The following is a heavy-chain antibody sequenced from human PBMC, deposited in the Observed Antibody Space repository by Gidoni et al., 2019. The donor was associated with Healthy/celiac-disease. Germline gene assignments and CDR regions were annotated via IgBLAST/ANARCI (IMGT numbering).Heavy chain of an antibody. CDR3: ARQDSSGYLGWFDP. CDR2: IDPSDSYT. Sequence: EVHLVQSGAEEKKPGESLRLSGQGSGYSFTSYWISWVRQRTGKGLEWRGRIDPSDSYTNYSPSCQGHVTISADKSISTAYLQWSSLKAADTAMYYCARQDSSGYLGWFDPWGQGTLVTVSS. CDR1: GYSFTSYW. J-gene: IGHJ5*02. V-gene: IGHV5-10-1*03. D-gene: IGHD3-22*01.